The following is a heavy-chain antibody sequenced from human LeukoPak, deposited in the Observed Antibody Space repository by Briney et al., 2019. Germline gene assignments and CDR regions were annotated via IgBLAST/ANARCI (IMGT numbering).Heavy chain of an antibody. D-gene: IGHD3/OR15-3a*01. Sequence: GESLKISCKGSGYTFTSYWIGWVRQMPGEGLEWMGIIYPGDSDTRYSPSFEGQVTFSADKSISTAYLQWSSLKASDTAMFYCARSGTGDFDYWGQGTLVTVSS. CDR1: GYTFTSYW. CDR2: IYPGDSDT. CDR3: ARSGTGDFDY. J-gene: IGHJ4*02. V-gene: IGHV5-51*01.